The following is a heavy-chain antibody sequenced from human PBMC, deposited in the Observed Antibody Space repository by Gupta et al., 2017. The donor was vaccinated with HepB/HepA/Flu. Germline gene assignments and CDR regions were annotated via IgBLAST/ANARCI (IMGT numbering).Heavy chain of an antibody. CDR2: IIPIFGTA. Sequence: QVQLVQSGAEVKKPGSSVKVSCKASGGTFSSYAISWFRKAPGQGLEWMGGIIPIFGTANYAQKFQGRVTITADEPTSTAYMELSSLRSEDTAVYYCARLGYCSSTSCYMPVDYWGQGTLVTVSS. V-gene: IGHV1-69*01. CDR1: GGTFSSYA. CDR3: ARLGYCSSTSCYMPVDY. J-gene: IGHJ4*02. D-gene: IGHD2-2*02.